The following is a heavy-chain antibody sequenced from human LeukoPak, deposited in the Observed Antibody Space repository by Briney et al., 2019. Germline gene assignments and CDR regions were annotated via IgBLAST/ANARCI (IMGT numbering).Heavy chain of an antibody. D-gene: IGHD3-10*01. Sequence: PGGSLRLSCAASGFTFRSYEMDWVRQAPGKGLEWVSHISTSGTTMYYADSVKGRFTISRDNAKNLLYLQMNSLRAEDTSVYYCARVNYYGSGGPYYYDMDVWGQGTTVTVSS. CDR1: GFTFRSYE. V-gene: IGHV3-48*03. CDR3: ARVNYYGSGGPYYYDMDV. CDR2: ISTSGTTM. J-gene: IGHJ6*02.